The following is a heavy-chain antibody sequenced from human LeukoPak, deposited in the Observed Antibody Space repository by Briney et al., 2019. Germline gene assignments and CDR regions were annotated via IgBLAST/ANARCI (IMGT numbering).Heavy chain of an antibody. D-gene: IGHD6-13*01. CDR1: GFTFSDYY. Sequence: PGGSLRLSCAASGFTFSDYYMSWIRQAPGKGLEWVSYISSSGSTIYYADSVKGRFTISRDNSKNTLYLQMNSPRAEDTAVYYCAKGKEGIAAADELDYWGQGTLVTVSS. CDR3: AKGKEGIAAADELDY. V-gene: IGHV3-11*04. CDR2: ISSSGSTI. J-gene: IGHJ4*02.